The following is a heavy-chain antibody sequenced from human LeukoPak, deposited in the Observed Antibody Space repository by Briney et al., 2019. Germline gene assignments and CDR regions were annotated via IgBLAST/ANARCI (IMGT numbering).Heavy chain of an antibody. CDR2: ISSSGSTI. V-gene: IGHV3-48*03. CDR1: GFTFSSYE. CDR3: ASNYGAEGPNDAFDI. J-gene: IGHJ3*02. Sequence: GGSLRLSCAASGFTFSSYEMNWVRQAPGKGLEWVSYISSSGSTIYYADSVKGRFTISRDNAKNSLYLQMNSLRAEDTAVYYCASNYGAEGPNDAFDIWGQGTMVTVSS. D-gene: IGHD4-17*01.